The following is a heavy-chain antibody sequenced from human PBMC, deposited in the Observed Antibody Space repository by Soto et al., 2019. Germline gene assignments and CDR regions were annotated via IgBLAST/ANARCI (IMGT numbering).Heavy chain of an antibody. Sequence: QVQLVQSGAEVKKPGASVKVSCKASGYTFTSYDINWVRQATGQGLEWMGWMNPNSGNTGYAQKFQGRVTMTRNTSISTAYMELSSRRSEDTAVYYCASQSSNYYARPLMDYWGQGTLVTVSS. CDR2: MNPNSGNT. V-gene: IGHV1-8*01. CDR1: GYTFTSYD. J-gene: IGHJ4*02. CDR3: ASQSSNYYARPLMDY. D-gene: IGHD3-10*02.